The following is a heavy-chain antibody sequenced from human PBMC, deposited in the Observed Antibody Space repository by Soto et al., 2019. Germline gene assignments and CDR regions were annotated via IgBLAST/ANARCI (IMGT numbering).Heavy chain of an antibody. CDR2: IIPILGIA. Sequence: GASVKVSCKASGGTFSSYTISWVRQAPGQGLEWMGRIIPILGIANYAQKFQGRVTITADKSTSTAYMELSSLRSEDTAVYYCARGPPLDYYYDSSGYYQFDYWGQGTLVTVSS. J-gene: IGHJ4*02. CDR1: GGTFSSYT. V-gene: IGHV1-69*02. D-gene: IGHD3-22*01. CDR3: ARGPPLDYYYDSSGYYQFDY.